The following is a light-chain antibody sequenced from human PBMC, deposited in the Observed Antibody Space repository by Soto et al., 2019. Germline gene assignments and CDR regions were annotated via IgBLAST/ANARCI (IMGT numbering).Light chain of an antibody. CDR3: QQYNNWPLT. V-gene: IGKV3-15*01. Sequence: EIVMTQSPATLSVSPGERATLSCRASQSVSDNLAWYQQRPGQAPRLLIYGASIRAAGIPARISVSGSGTEFTLTISSLESEDFAVYSCQQYNNWPLTFGGGTKVDIK. CDR1: QSVSDN. J-gene: IGKJ4*01. CDR2: GAS.